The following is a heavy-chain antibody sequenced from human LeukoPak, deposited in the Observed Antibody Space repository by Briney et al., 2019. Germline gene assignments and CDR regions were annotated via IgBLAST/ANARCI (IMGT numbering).Heavy chain of an antibody. J-gene: IGHJ3*02. D-gene: IGHD6-19*01. V-gene: IGHV3-30-3*01. CDR1: GFTFSSYA. CDR3: AREDSSGWYVKAFDI. CDR2: ISYDGSNK. Sequence: GGSLRLSCAASGFTFSSYAMHRVRQAPGKGLEWVAVISYDGSNKYYADSVKGRFTISRDNSKNTLYLQMNSLRAEDTAVYYCAREDSSGWYVKAFDIWGQGTMVTVSS.